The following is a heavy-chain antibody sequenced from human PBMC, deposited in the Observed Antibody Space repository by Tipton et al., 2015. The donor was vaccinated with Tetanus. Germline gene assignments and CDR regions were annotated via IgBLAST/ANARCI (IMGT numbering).Heavy chain of an antibody. CDR3: ARGDMVRGVIWFDP. Sequence: TLSLTCTVSGGSISSYNWSWIRQPPGKGLEWIGYIYYSGSTNYNPSLKSRVTISVDTSKNQFSLKLSSVTAADTAVYYCARGDMVRGVIWFDPWGQGTLVTVSS. CDR2: IYYSGST. CDR1: GGSISSYN. V-gene: IGHV4-59*01. D-gene: IGHD3-10*01. J-gene: IGHJ5*02.